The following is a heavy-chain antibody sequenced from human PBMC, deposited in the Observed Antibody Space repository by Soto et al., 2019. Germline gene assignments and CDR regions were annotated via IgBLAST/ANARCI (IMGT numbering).Heavy chain of an antibody. D-gene: IGHD2-2*01. CDR1: GFTFNIFA. Sequence: GGSLRLSCAASGFTFNIFAMSWVRQAPGKGLEWVSTISDNGGRTYYSDSVKGRFTISRDDSKNTLYLQMNSLRAEDTAVYYCAKPVLYIVVLPATPFDYRGQGTLVTVSS. V-gene: IGHV3-23*01. J-gene: IGHJ4*02. CDR3: AKPVLYIVVLPATPFDY. CDR2: ISDNGGRT.